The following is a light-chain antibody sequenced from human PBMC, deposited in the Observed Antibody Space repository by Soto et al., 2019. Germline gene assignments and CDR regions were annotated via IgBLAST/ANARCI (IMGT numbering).Light chain of an antibody. V-gene: IGKV1-5*01. J-gene: IGKJ1*01. CDR2: DAS. CDR1: QSISSW. Sequence: DIQMTQSPSTLSASVGDRVTITCRASQSISSWLAWYQQKPGKAPKLLIYDASSLESGVPSRSRGSGSGTEFTLTISSLQPDDFATYYCQQYNSYLGTFGQGTKVDIK. CDR3: QQYNSYLGT.